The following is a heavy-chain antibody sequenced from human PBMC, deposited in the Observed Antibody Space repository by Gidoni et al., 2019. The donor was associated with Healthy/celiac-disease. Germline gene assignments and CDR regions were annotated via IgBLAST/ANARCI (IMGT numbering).Heavy chain of an antibody. Sequence: EVQLLESGGGLVQPGGSLRLSCSASGFTFSSYAIGWVRQAPGQGLEWVSAISGSGGSKYYADSVKGRFTISRDNSKNTLYLQMNSLRAEDTAVYYCAKKGSGWYYWGQGTLVTVSS. CDR3: AKKGSGWYY. D-gene: IGHD6-19*01. CDR2: ISGSGGSK. J-gene: IGHJ4*02. CDR1: GFTFSSYA. V-gene: IGHV3-23*01.